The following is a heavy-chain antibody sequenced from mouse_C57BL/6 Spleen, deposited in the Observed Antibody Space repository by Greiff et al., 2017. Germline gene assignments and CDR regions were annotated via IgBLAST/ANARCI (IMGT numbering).Heavy chain of an antibody. CDR1: GYTFTSYW. CDR2: IDPNSGGT. D-gene: IGHD1-1*01. Sequence: QVQLQQPGAELVKPGASVQLSCKASGYTFTSYWMHWVKQRPGRGLEWIGRIDPNSGGTKYNEKFKSKATLTVDKPTSTTYRQPSSLTSEDSAVYYCARPDYVSTPNYYDYWGQGTTLTVSS. V-gene: IGHV1-72*01. J-gene: IGHJ2*01. CDR3: ARPDYVSTPNYYDY.